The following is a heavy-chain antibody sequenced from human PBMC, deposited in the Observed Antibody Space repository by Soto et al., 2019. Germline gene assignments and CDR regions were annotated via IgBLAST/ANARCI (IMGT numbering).Heavy chain of an antibody. CDR3: ARGSYYYDNSGYYHY. D-gene: IGHD3-22*01. J-gene: IGHJ4*02. Sequence: PSETLSLTCPVSDGSISPYYWAWIRQPPGKGLEWVGYIYYSGSTSYNPSLKSRVTLSLETSKSQFSLRLSSVTAADTAVYYCARGSYYYDNSGYYHYWGQGTLVTVS. CDR1: DGSISPYY. V-gene: IGHV4-59*08. CDR2: IYYSGST.